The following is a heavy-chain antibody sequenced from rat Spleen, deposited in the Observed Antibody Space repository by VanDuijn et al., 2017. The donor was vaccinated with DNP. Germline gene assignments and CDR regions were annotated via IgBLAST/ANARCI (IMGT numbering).Heavy chain of an antibody. CDR1: GFTFSDYA. CDR3: ARARFAY. V-gene: IGHV5-17*01. J-gene: IGHJ3*01. Sequence: EVQLVESGGGLVQPGRSLKLSCAASGFTFSDYAMAWVRQAPKKGLERVATISYDGSRTYYRDSVKGRFTISRENAKSTLYLQMDSLRSEDTATYYCARARFAYWGQGTLVTVSS. CDR2: ISYDGSRT.